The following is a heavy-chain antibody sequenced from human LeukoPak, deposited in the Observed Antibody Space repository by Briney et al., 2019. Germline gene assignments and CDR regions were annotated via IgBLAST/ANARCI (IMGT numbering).Heavy chain of an antibody. CDR3: ARQKWLVNFHS. D-gene: IGHD6-19*01. J-gene: IGHJ4*02. Sequence: PSETLSLTCTVSGDSISNYYWSWIRQPPGKGLEWIGYISYSGSTNYHPSLKSRVTISVDTSKNQFSLKLSSVTAADTAIYYCARQKWLVNFHSWGQGILVTVSS. CDR1: GDSISNYY. CDR2: ISYSGST. V-gene: IGHV4-59*08.